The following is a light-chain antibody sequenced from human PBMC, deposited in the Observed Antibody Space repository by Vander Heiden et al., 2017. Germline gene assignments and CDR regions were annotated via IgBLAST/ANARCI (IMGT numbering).Light chain of an antibody. Sequence: ELVLTQSPGTLSLFPGERATLSCRASQSVSTSYLAWYQQKPGQAPRLLIHGASSRATGIPDRFSGSGSGTDFTLTISRLEPEDFAVYFCQQCSDSSYTFGQGTKLEIK. CDR1: QSVSTSY. CDR2: GAS. J-gene: IGKJ2*01. V-gene: IGKV3-20*01. CDR3: QQCSDSSYT.